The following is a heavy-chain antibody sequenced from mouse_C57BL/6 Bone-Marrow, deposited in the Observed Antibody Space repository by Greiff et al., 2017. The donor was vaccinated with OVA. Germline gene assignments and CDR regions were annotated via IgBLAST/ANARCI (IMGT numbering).Heavy chain of an antibody. CDR3: ARDYRDAMDY. CDR1: GFTFSSYA. J-gene: IGHJ4*01. D-gene: IGHD2-12*01. V-gene: IGHV5-4*01. Sequence: EVKLVESGGGLVKPGGSLKLSCAASGFTFSSYAMSWVRQTPEKRLEWVATISDGGSYTYYPDNVKGRFTISRDNAKNNLYLQMSHLKSEDTAMYDCARDYRDAMDYWGQGTSVTVAS. CDR2: ISDGGSYT.